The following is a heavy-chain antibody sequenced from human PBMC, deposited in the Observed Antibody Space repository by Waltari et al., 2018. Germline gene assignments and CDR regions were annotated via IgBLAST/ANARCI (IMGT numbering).Heavy chain of an antibody. D-gene: IGHD4-17*01. J-gene: IGHJ5*02. V-gene: IGHV4-38-2*02. CDR1: GYSISSGYY. CDR3: ARDDYGDYAAWFDP. Sequence: QVQLQESGPGLVKPSETLSLTCAVSGYSISSGYYWGWIRQPPGKGLEWIGSIYHSGSTYYNPSLKSRVTISVDTSKNQFSLKLSSVTAADTAVYYCARDDYGDYAAWFDPWGQGTLVTVSS. CDR2: IYHSGST.